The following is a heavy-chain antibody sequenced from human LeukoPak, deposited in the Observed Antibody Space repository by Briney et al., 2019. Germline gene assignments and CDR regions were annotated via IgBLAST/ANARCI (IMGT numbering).Heavy chain of an antibody. D-gene: IGHD1-14*01. CDR3: AREEPWGSAYGDV. CDR2: IHKDGGEK. Sequence: PGGSLRLSCAASGFTVSSNEMSWVRQAPGKGLEWVATIHKDGGEKWYVDSVKGRVTISRDNVRNSLYLQMNSLRAEDTAVYYCAREEPWGSAYGDVWAKGTTVTVSS. J-gene: IGHJ6*04. V-gene: IGHV3-7*01. CDR1: GFTVSSNE.